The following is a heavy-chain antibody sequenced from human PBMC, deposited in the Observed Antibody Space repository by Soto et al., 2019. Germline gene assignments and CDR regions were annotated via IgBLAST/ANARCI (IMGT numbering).Heavy chain of an antibody. D-gene: IGHD2-2*01. Sequence: GGSLRLSCAASGFTFSSYGMHWVRQAPGKGLEWVAVIWHDGSNKYYADSVKGRFTISRDNSKNTVYLQMNSLRAEDTAVYYCARDRCSSSACYLVYWFDPWGQGTLVTVSS. CDR1: GFTFSSYG. J-gene: IGHJ5*02. V-gene: IGHV3-33*01. CDR2: IWHDGSNK. CDR3: ARDRCSSSACYLVYWFDP.